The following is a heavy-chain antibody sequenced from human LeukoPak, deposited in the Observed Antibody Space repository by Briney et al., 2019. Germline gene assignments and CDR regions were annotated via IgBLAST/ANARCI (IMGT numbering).Heavy chain of an antibody. J-gene: IGHJ4*02. V-gene: IGHV3-30*04. CDR1: GFTFNNYA. CDR3: ARDRYGDYAYDY. Sequence: GGSLRLSCVASGFTFNNYAIHWVRQAPGKGLEWVAVISYDGSNKYYADSVKGRFTISRDNSKNTLYLQMNSLRDEDTAVYYCARDRYGDYAYDYWGQGTLVTVSS. CDR2: ISYDGSNK. D-gene: IGHD4-17*01.